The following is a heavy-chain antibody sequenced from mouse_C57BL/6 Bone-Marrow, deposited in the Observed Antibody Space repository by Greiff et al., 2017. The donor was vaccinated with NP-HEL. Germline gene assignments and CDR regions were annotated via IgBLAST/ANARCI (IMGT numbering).Heavy chain of an antibody. CDR3: ARGEIYYGYDGYYAMDY. CDR2: INPSSGYT. J-gene: IGHJ4*01. D-gene: IGHD2-2*01. V-gene: IGHV1-4*01. Sequence: VQLQQSGAELARPGASVKMSCKASGYTFTSYTMHWVKQRPGPGLEWIGYINPSSGYTKYNQKFKDKATLTADKSSSTAYMQLSSLTSEDSAVYYCARGEIYYGYDGYYAMDYWGQGTSVTVSS. CDR1: GYTFTSYT.